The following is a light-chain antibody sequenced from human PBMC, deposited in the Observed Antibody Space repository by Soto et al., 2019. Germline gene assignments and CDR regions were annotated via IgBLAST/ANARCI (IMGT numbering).Light chain of an antibody. CDR1: QSVSSY. J-gene: IGKJ5*01. Sequence: EIVLTQSPATLSLSPGEGATLSCRASQSVSSYLAWYQQKPGQAPRLLMYEASTRATGVPARFSGSRSGTEFTLTISSLQPEDFAVYYCHQYNNWPSWTFGQGTRLEIK. CDR3: HQYNNWPSWT. CDR2: EAS. V-gene: IGKV3-15*01.